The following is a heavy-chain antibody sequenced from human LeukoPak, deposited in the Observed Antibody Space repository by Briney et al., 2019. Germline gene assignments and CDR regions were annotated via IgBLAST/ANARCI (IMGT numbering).Heavy chain of an antibody. CDR2: IYYSGST. CDR1: GGSISSYY. Sequence: PSETLSLTCTVSGGSISSYYWSWLRQPPGKGLEWIGYIYYSGSTNYNPSLKSRVTISVDTSKNQFSLKLSSVTAADTAVYYCARSPYQLLSDYYYYGMDVWGQGTTVTVSS. D-gene: IGHD2-2*01. CDR3: ARSPYQLLSDYYYYGMDV. V-gene: IGHV4-59*01. J-gene: IGHJ6*02.